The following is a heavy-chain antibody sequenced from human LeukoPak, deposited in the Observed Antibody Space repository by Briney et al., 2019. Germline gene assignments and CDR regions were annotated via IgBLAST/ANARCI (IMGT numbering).Heavy chain of an antibody. CDR2: ISYDGSNK. J-gene: IGHJ6*02. V-gene: IGHV3-30*18. Sequence: GGSLRLSCAASGFTFSSYGMHWVRQAPGKGLEWVAVISYDGSNKYYADSVKGRFAISRDNSKNTLYLQMNSLRAEDTAVYYCAKDRGQVTTRYYYYGMDVWGQGTTVTVSS. CDR1: GFTFSSYG. D-gene: IGHD4-17*01. CDR3: AKDRGQVTTRYYYYGMDV.